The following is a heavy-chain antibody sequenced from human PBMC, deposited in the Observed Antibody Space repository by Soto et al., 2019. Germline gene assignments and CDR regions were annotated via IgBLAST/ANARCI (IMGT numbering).Heavy chain of an antibody. Sequence: ASVKVSGKTSCYTFSNYGITWVRQAPGQPLEWLGWISLYSDGTNYAQKFQGRVSMTTDTSTTTAYMELRSLRSDDTAVYYCARVVPGAEAWFGPWGQGTLVTVSS. CDR2: ISLYSDGT. J-gene: IGHJ5*02. V-gene: IGHV1-18*01. CDR1: CYTFSNYG. D-gene: IGHD2-2*01. CDR3: ARVVPGAEAWFGP.